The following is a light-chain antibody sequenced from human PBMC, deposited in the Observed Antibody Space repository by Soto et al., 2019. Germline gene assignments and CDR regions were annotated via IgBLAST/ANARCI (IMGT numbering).Light chain of an antibody. CDR2: GNT. V-gene: IGLV1-40*01. Sequence: QSVLTQPPSVSGAPGQRVTISCTGSSSNIWAGYDVPWYQQRPGTAPKLLIFGNTNRPSGVPDRFSGSKSGTSASLAITGLQAEDEGDYYCQSYDSTLSARYVFGTGTKVTVL. J-gene: IGLJ1*01. CDR3: QSYDSTLSARYV. CDR1: SSNIWAGYD.